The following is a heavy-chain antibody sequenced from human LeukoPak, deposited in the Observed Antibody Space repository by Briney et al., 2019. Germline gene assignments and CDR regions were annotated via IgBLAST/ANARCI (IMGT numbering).Heavy chain of an antibody. D-gene: IGHD2-15*01. J-gene: IGHJ4*02. V-gene: IGHV3-48*01. CDR1: GFTFSSYT. Sequence: PGGSLRLSCAASGFTFSSYTMNWVRQPPGKGLEWVSNIGTSSTTIYYADSVKGRFTISRDNAKNSLYLQMNSLRAEDMAVYYCARVGAARDYWGQGTLVTVSS. CDR2: IGTSSTTI. CDR3: ARVGAARDY.